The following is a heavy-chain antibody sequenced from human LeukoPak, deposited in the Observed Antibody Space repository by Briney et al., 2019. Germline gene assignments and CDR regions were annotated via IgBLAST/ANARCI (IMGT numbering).Heavy chain of an antibody. CDR2: INHSGST. Sequence: SETLSLTCAAYGGSFSGYYWSWIRQPLGKGLEWIGEINHSGSTNYNPSLKSRVTISVDTSKNQFSLKLSSVTAADTAVYYCARGGRVTIFGVVIIERAFDYWGQGTLVTVSS. D-gene: IGHD3-3*01. J-gene: IGHJ4*02. CDR1: GGSFSGYY. V-gene: IGHV4-34*01. CDR3: ARGGRVTIFGVVIIERAFDY.